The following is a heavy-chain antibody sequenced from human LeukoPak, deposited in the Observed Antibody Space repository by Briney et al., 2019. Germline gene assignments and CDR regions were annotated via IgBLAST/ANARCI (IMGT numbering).Heavy chain of an antibody. V-gene: IGHV3-11*04. D-gene: IGHD2-21*02. Sequence: GGSLRLSCAASGFTFSDYYMSWIRQAPGKGLEWVSYVSSSGSTIYYADSVKGRFTISRDNAKNSLYLQMNSLRAEDTAVYYCARDPPYCGGDCYRPGPFDYWGQGTLVTVSS. J-gene: IGHJ4*02. CDR2: VSSSGSTI. CDR1: GFTFSDYY. CDR3: ARDPPYCGGDCYRPGPFDY.